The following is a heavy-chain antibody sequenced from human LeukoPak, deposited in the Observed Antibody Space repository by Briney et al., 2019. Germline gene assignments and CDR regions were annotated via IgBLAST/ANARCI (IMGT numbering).Heavy chain of an antibody. Sequence: KPGGSLRLSCAASGFTFSSYSMNWVRQAPGKGLEWVSSISSSSSYIYYADSVKGRFTISRDNAKNSLYLQVNSLRAEDMPVYYCVRGRQFEMVRGVMGYYYYYMDVWGKGTTVTVSS. CDR2: ISSSSSYI. D-gene: IGHD3-10*01. CDR1: GFTFSSYS. J-gene: IGHJ6*03. CDR3: VRGRQFEMVRGVMGYYYYYMDV. V-gene: IGHV3-21*04.